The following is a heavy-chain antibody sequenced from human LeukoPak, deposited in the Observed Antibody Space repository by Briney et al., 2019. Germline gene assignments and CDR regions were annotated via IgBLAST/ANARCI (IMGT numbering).Heavy chain of an antibody. CDR3: ARGSESDSDNWFDP. CDR2: IYYSGST. CDR1: GGSISSYY. V-gene: IGHV4-59*01. Sequence: SETLSLTCIVSGGSISSYYWSWIRQPPGKGLEWIGYIYYSGSTNYNPSLKSRVTISVDTSKNQFSLKLSSVTAADTAVYHCARGSESDSDNWFDPWGQGTLVTVSS. J-gene: IGHJ5*02. D-gene: IGHD2-21*01.